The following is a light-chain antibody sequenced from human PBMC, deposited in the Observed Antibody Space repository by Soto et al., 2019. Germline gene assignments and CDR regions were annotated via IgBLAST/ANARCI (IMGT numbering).Light chain of an antibody. CDR2: GAS. V-gene: IGKV3-11*01. CDR3: QQHSHWPPWT. Sequence: EIVLTQSPATLSLSPGERAILSCRASQSVGSNVAWYQQKPGQAPRLLVHGASNRATGIPARFSGSGSGTDFSLTISNLEPEDFAVYYCQQHSHWPPWTFGQGTKVDI. J-gene: IGKJ1*01. CDR1: QSVGSN.